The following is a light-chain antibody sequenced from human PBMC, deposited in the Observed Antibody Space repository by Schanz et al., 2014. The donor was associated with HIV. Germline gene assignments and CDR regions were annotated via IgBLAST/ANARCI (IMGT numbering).Light chain of an antibody. V-gene: IGKV3-20*01. Sequence: EVVLTQSPATLSLSPGERATLSCRASQSSSTYLAWYQHKPGQAPRLLIYGASSRATGIPDRFSGSGSGTDFTLTISRLEPEDFAVYYCQQYGSSSWTFGQGTKVDLK. CDR1: QSSSTY. CDR2: GAS. CDR3: QQYGSSSWT. J-gene: IGKJ1*01.